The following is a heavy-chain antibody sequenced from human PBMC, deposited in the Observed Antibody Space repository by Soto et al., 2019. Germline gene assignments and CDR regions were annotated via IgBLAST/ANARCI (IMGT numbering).Heavy chain of an antibody. V-gene: IGHV4-39*07. J-gene: IGHJ4*02. CDR1: GGSISKSSYL. CDR2: VSYSGST. D-gene: IGHD1-26*01. Sequence: PSETLSLTCTVSGGSISKSSYLWGWIRQPPGKGLQWIGSVSYSGSTYYNPSLKSRVTISLDTSKTQSSLKLTSVTAADTALYYCARVTHYHIDYWGQGALVTVSS. CDR3: ARVTHYHIDY.